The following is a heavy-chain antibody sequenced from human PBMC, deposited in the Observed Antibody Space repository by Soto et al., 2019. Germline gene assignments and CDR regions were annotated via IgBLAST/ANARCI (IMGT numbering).Heavy chain of an antibody. D-gene: IGHD3-10*01. CDR3: TIEISYYGSGSYYNY. CDR1: GFTFSNAW. CDR2: IKSKTDGGTT. J-gene: IGHJ4*02. V-gene: IGHV3-15*01. Sequence: GGSLRLSCAASGFTFSNAWMSWVRQAPGKGLEWVGRIKSKTDGGTTDYAAPVKGRFTISRDDSKNTLYLQMNSLKTEDTGVYYCTIEISYYGSGSYYNYWGQGTLVTVSS.